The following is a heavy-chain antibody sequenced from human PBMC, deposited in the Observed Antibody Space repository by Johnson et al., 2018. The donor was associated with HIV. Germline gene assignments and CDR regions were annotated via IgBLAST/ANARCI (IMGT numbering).Heavy chain of an antibody. V-gene: IGHV3-66*01. CDR1: GLTVSSNY. CDR2: INSGGST. Sequence: VQLVESGGGLVQPGGSLRLSCAASGLTVSSNYMSWVRQGPGKGLEWVSVINSGGSTYYADSVKGRFTISRDNSKNTLYLQMNSLRAEDTALYYCARGVTYYYDSTGYPHAFDIWGQGTMVTVSS. CDR3: ARGVTYYYDSTGYPHAFDI. D-gene: IGHD3-22*01. J-gene: IGHJ3*02.